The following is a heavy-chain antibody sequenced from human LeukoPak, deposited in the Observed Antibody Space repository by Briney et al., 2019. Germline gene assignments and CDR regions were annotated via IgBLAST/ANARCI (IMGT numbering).Heavy chain of an antibody. V-gene: IGHV3-15*01. Sequence: GGSLRLSCAASGFTFSNAWMSWVRQAPGKGLEWVGRIKSKTDGGTTDYAAPVKGRFTISRDNSKNTLYLQMNSLRAEDTAVYYCARDLETTSVYYYDSSGYSLFSTPDYWGQGTLVTVSS. CDR2: IKSKTDGGTT. J-gene: IGHJ4*02. CDR3: ARDLETTSVYYYDSSGYSLFSTPDY. CDR1: GFTFSNAW. D-gene: IGHD3-22*01.